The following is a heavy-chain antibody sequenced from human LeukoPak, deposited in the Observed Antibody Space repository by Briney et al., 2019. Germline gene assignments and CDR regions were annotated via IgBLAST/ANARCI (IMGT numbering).Heavy chain of an antibody. J-gene: IGHJ4*02. CDR3: AKDQQQPLAFDY. CDR1: GFTFSSYA. V-gene: IGHV3-23*01. Sequence: GGSLRLSSAASGFTFSSYAMSWVRQAPGKGLEWVSAISGSGGSTYYADSVKGRFTISRDNSKNTLYLQMNSLRAEDTAVYYCAKDQQQPLAFDYWGQGTLVTVSS. CDR2: ISGSGGST. D-gene: IGHD6-13*01.